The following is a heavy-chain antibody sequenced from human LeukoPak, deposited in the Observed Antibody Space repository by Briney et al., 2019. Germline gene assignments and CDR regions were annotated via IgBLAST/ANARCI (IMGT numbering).Heavy chain of an antibody. CDR2: IDNSGTYI. CDR3: AKDWNWAIDY. CDR1: GFTFTTYS. V-gene: IGHV3-21*01. D-gene: IGHD1-7*01. Sequence: GRSLRLSCTASGFTFTTYSMDWVRQAPGKGLEWVSSIDNSGTYIYYADSVKGRFTISRDNSKNTLFLQMNNLRVEDMAVLYCAKDWNWAIDYWGQGALVTVSS. J-gene: IGHJ4*02.